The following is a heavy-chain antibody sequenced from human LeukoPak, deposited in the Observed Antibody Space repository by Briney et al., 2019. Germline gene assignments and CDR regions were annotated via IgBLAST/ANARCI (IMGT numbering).Heavy chain of an antibody. Sequence: SETLSLTCAVSGGSISSGGYSWSWIRQPPGKGLEWIGYIYHSGSTYYNPSLKSRVTISVDRSKNQFSLKLSSVTAADTAVYYCARGYSTSGYYYYGMDVWGQGTTVTVSS. V-gene: IGHV4-30-2*01. D-gene: IGHD2-2*01. J-gene: IGHJ6*02. CDR1: GGSISSGGYS. CDR2: IYHSGST. CDR3: ARGYSTSGYYYYGMDV.